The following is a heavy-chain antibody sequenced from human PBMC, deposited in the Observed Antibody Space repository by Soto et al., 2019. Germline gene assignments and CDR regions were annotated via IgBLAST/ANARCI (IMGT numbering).Heavy chain of an antibody. V-gene: IGHV3-74*01. CDR3: ARARLQYYYYGMDV. J-gene: IGHJ6*02. CDR2: INSDGSST. CDR1: GFTFSSYW. Sequence: EVQLVESGGGLVQPGGSLRLSCAASGFTFSSYWMHWVRQAPGKGLVWVSRINSDGSSTSYADSVKGRFTISRDNAKNTLYRQMNSLRAEDTAVYYCARARLQYYYYGMDVWGQGTTVTVSS. D-gene: IGHD4-4*01.